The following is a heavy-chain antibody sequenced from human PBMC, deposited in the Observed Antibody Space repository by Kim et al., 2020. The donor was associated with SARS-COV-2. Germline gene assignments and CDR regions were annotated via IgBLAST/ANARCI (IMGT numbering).Heavy chain of an antibody. J-gene: IGHJ4*02. CDR1: GFTVSSKY. Sequence: GGSLRLSCAASGFTVSSKYMSWVRQAPGKGLEWVSIIYTGGSTYYADSVKGRFIISRDNSKNTLYLQLNSLRVEDTAVYYCARDGDIAAPFDYWGQGTLVTVSS. CDR2: IYTGGST. D-gene: IGHD6-13*01. V-gene: IGHV3-66*01. CDR3: ARDGDIAAPFDY.